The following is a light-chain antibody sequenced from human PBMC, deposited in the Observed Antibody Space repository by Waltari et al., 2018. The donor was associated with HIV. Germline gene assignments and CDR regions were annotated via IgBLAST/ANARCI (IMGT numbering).Light chain of an antibody. CDR1: QTIYNK. V-gene: IGKV3-15*01. CDR2: GAS. CDR3: QQYNDWPLT. J-gene: IGKJ4*01. Sequence: EIVMTQSPATLSVSPGERVTLSCRASQTIYNKLAWYQQKSGQSPRLLIYGASTRATGIPAGFSGSGSGTEFTLTINSLRSEDFAVYYCQQYNDWPLTFGGGTKVDI.